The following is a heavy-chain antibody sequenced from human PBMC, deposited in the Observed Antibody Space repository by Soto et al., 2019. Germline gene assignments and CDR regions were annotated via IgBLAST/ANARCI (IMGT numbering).Heavy chain of an antibody. V-gene: IGHV3-21*01. D-gene: IGHD5-18*01. Sequence: GSLRLSCAASGFTFSSYSMNGVRQAPGKGLEWVSSISSSSSYIYYADSVKGRFTISRDNAKNSLYLQMNSLRAEDTAVYYCARIILGYSYGYDYWGQGTMVTVSS. CDR1: GFTFSSYS. CDR3: ARIILGYSYGYDY. J-gene: IGHJ4*01. CDR2: ISSSSSYI.